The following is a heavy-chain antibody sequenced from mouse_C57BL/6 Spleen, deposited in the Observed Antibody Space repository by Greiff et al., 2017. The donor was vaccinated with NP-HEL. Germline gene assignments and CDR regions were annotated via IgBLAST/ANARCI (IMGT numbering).Heavy chain of an antibody. V-gene: IGHV1-7*01. J-gene: IGHJ4*01. CDR3: ARREIYDEGYAMDY. D-gene: IGHD2-3*01. CDR2: INPSSGYT. Sequence: VQLQQSGAELAKPGASVKLSCKASGYTFTSYWMHWVKQRPGQGLAWIGYINPSSGYTKYNQKFKDTATLTADKSSSTAYMQLSSLTYEDSAVYYCARREIYDEGYAMDYWGQGTSVTVSS. CDR1: GYTFTSYW.